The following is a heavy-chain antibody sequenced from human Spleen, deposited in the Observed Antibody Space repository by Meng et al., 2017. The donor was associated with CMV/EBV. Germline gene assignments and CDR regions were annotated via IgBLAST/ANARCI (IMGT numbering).Heavy chain of an antibody. V-gene: IGHV1-2*02. CDR3: ARGRGRSFNL. CDR2: INPHSGGT. D-gene: IGHD1-26*01. Sequence: ASVKVSCKASGNSFAGHYVHWVRQATGQGLEWMGWINPHSGGTNFAQKFQGRVTMTRETSISIINMELRSLKSDDSAVYYCARGRGRSFNLWGQGTLVTVSS. CDR1: GNSFAGHY. J-gene: IGHJ5*02.